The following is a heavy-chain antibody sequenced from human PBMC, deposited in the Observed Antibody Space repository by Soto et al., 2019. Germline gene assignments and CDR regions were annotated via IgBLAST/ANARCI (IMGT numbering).Heavy chain of an antibody. CDR2: IFSGGST. CDR3: ATAPQGGRSTRCGMDV. Sequence: PGGSLRLSCVASGFSVAPYYMTWVRQAPGKGLEWVSVIFSGGSTYYSDSVKGRFIISSDSSQRTVYLQMNNLRTEDTAVYYCATAPQGGRSTRCGMDVWGQGTTVTVSS. J-gene: IGHJ6*02. CDR1: GFSVAPYY. V-gene: IGHV3-53*01. D-gene: IGHD2-2*01.